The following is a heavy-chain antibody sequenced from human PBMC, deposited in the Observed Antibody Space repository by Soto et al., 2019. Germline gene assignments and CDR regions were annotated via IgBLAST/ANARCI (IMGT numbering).Heavy chain of an antibody. CDR2: ISGESATI. J-gene: IGHJ4*02. D-gene: IGHD1-20*01. CDR1: GFTFASHP. V-gene: IGHV3-23*01. Sequence: EVQLLESGGGLVQPGGSLRLSCAASGFTFASHPLSWVRQAPGKGLEWVSAISGESATIDYADSVKGRFTISRDYSDNTVYLQMNSLRADDTAVYHCAKLNWNDNNGYWCQGTLGTVSS. CDR3: AKLNWNDNNGY.